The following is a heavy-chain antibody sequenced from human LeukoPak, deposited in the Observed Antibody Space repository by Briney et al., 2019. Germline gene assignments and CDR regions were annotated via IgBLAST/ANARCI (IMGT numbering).Heavy chain of an antibody. J-gene: IGHJ2*01. Sequence: GGSLRLSCAASGFTFSDYWIHWVRQAPGKGLVWVSRINTDGSITNYADSVKGRFSISRDNAKNTLYLQMSSLRAEDTAIYYCAKDRTVGASYWYFDLWGRGTLVTVSS. CDR3: AKDRTVGASYWYFDL. CDR2: INTDGSIT. CDR1: GFTFSDYW. V-gene: IGHV3-74*01. D-gene: IGHD1-26*01.